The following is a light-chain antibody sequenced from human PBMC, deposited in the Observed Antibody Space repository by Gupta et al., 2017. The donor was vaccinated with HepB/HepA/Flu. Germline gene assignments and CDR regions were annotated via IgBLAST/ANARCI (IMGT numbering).Light chain of an antibody. CDR2: GAS. CDR3: QQYNNWPPIT. CDR1: QSVSSN. V-gene: IGKV3-15*01. J-gene: IGKJ5*01. Sequence: EIVMTQSPATLSVSPGERATLSCRASQSVSSNLAWYQQKPGQAPRLLSYGASTRATGIPARFSGSGSGTEFTLTISSLQSEDFAVYYGQQYNNWPPITFGQGTRLEIK.